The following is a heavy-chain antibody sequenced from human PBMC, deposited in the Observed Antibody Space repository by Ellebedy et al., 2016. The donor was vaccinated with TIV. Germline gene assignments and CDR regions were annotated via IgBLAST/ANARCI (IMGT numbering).Heavy chain of an antibody. CDR2: INPTSGSS. CDR1: GYTFTSYF. CDR3: ARGDNYYYDSSGYYYSY. V-gene: IGHV1-46*01. J-gene: IGHJ4*02. Sequence: ASVKVSCKASGYTFTSYFLYWVRQAPGQGLEWMGIINPTSGSSNYAQKCQGRVTVTRDTSTSTVYMELSRLRSEDTAVYYCARGDNYYYDSSGYYYSYWGQGTLVTVSS. D-gene: IGHD3-22*01.